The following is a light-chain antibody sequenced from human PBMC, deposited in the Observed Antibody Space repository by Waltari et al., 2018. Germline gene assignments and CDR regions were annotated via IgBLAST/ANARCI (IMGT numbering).Light chain of an antibody. J-gene: IGKJ1*01. CDR2: KAS. Sequence: DIQMTQSPSTLAASVGDRVTITCRASQTIITWFAWYQQKPGKAPKLLIYKASSLESGVPSRFSSSGAGTEFSLTISSLQPDDSATYYCQQYYTYWTFGQGTKVDIK. CDR3: QQYYTYWT. V-gene: IGKV1-5*03. CDR1: QTIITW.